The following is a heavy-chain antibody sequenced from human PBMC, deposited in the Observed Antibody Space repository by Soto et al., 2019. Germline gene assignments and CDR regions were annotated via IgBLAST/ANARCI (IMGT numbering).Heavy chain of an antibody. J-gene: IGHJ6*02. CDR2: IIPIFGTA. Sequence: ASVKVSCKASGGTFSSYAISWVRQAPGQGLEWMGGIIPIFGTANYAQKFQGRVTITADESTSTAYMELSSLRSEDTAVYYCARAIMYYYDSSGSVVSCYGMDVWGQGTTVTVSS. CDR1: GGTFSSYA. V-gene: IGHV1-69*13. CDR3: ARAIMYYYDSSGSVVSCYGMDV. D-gene: IGHD3-22*01.